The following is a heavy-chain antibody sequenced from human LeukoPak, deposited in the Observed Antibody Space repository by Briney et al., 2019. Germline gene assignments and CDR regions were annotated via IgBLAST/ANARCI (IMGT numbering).Heavy chain of an antibody. CDR2: IRYDGSNK. CDR3: AKPTIVVVPAAISGFDP. V-gene: IGHV3-30*02. D-gene: IGHD2-2*02. Sequence: GGSLRLSCAASGFTFSSYGMHWVRQAPGKGLEWVAFIRYDGSNKYYADSVKGRFTISRDNSKNTLYLQMNNLRAEDTAVYYCAKPTIVVVPAAISGFDPWGQGTLVTVSS. CDR1: GFTFSSYG. J-gene: IGHJ5*02.